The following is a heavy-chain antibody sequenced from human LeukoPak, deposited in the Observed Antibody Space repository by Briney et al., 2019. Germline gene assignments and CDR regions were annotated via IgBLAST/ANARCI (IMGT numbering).Heavy chain of an antibody. D-gene: IGHD3-22*01. Sequence: GGSLRLSCAASGFTFSSYWMHWVRQAPGKGLVWVSRMNSDGSGTSYANSVKGRFTISRDNAKNTLDLQMNSLRAEDTAVYYCARGCYDSSGFYLGYWGQGTLVTVSS. CDR1: GFTFSSYW. CDR3: ARGCYDSSGFYLGY. CDR2: MNSDGSGT. V-gene: IGHV3-74*01. J-gene: IGHJ4*02.